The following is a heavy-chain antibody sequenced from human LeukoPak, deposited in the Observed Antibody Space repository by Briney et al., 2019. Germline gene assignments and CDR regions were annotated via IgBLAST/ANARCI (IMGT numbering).Heavy chain of an antibody. CDR3: VRDPSAGSES. V-gene: IGHV3-48*03. J-gene: IGHJ4*02. Sequence: GGSLRLSCAASGFTFSSYEMNWVRQAPGKGLEWVSYISSSGSTIYYADSVKGRFTISRDNAKSSLYLQMNSLRVEDTAVYYCVRDPSAGSESWGQGTLVTVSS. CDR1: GFTFSSYE. CDR2: ISSSGSTI. D-gene: IGHD6-25*01.